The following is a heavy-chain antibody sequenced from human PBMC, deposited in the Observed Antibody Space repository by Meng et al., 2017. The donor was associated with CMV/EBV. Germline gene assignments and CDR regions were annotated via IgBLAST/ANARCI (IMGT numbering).Heavy chain of an antibody. J-gene: IGHJ6*02. V-gene: IGHV3-30*04. CDR1: GFTFSSYA. Sequence: LSLTCAASGFTFSSYAMHWVRQAPGKGLEWVAVISYDGSNKYYADSVKGRFTISRDNSKNTLYLQMNSLRAEDTAVYYCARDGDGMSHLLAVAYYCYGMDVWGQGTTVTVSS. CDR2: ISYDGSNK. CDR3: ARDGDGMSHLLAVAYYCYGMDV. D-gene: IGHD6-19*01.